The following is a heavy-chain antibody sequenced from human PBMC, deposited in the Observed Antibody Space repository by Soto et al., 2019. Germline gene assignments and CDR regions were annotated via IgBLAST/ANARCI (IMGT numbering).Heavy chain of an antibody. Sequence: GGSLRLSCAASGFTFSSYWMSWVRQAPGKGLEWVANIKQDGSEKYYVDSVKGRFTISRDNAKNSLYLQMNSLRAEDTAVYYCARDDVSAVTTYYYYYGMDVWGQGTTVTVSS. CDR3: ARDDVSAVTTYYYYYGMDV. J-gene: IGHJ6*02. D-gene: IGHD4-17*01. V-gene: IGHV3-7*01. CDR1: GFTFSSYW. CDR2: IKQDGSEK.